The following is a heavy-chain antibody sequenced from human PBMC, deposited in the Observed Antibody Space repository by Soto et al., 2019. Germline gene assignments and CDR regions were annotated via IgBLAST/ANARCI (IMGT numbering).Heavy chain of an antibody. D-gene: IGHD3-16*02. J-gene: IGHJ5*02. V-gene: IGHV4-39*01. CDR3: PRAAGYYDYVWGSYRATWFGA. Sequence: NPSETLSLTCTVSGGSISSSSYYWGWIRQPPGKGLEWIGSIYYIGSTYYNPSLESRVTISVDTSKNQFSLKLSSVTAADTAVYYCPRAAGYYDYVWGSYRATWFGAWGQGTLVTVS. CDR2: IYYIGST. CDR1: GGSISSSSYY.